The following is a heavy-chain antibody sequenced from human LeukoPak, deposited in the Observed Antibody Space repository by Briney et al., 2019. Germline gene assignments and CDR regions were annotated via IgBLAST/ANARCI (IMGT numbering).Heavy chain of an antibody. Sequence: GGSLRLSCVVSGLTVSTSYMAWVRQAPGKGLECVSLIWIDGTTHYADSVKGRFTITGDNSQNTLYLQMTSLRPEATAVSYCATKYGESWGQGTLVTVSS. CDR1: GLTVSTSY. V-gene: IGHV3-66*01. D-gene: IGHD4/OR15-4a*01. CDR3: ATKYGES. J-gene: IGHJ5*02. CDR2: IWIDGTT.